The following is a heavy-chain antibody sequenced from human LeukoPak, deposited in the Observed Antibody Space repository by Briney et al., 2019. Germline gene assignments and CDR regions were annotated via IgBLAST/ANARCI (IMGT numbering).Heavy chain of an antibody. V-gene: IGHV3-15*01. CDR2: FTSKTDGGTT. CDR3: TTAQFFNSSGSLAY. CDR1: GFTFNKAR. D-gene: IGHD3-22*01. J-gene: IGHJ4*02. Sequence: GGSLRLSCAASGFTFNKARMNWVRQGPGKGLEWVGRFTSKTDGGTTDYAAPVRGRFTISRDDSKDTLYLQMNSPKTEDTAVYYCTTAQFFNSSGSLAYWGQGTLVTVSS.